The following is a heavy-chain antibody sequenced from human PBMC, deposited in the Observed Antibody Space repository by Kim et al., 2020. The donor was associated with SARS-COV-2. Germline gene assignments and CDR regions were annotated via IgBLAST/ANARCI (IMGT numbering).Heavy chain of an antibody. V-gene: IGHV1-69*04. CDR2: IIPILGIA. D-gene: IGHD3-3*01. Sequence: SVKVSCKASGGTFSSYAISWVRQAPGQGLEWMGRIIPILGIANYAQKFQGRVTITADKSTSTAYMELSSLRSEDTAVYYCARTAITIFGVVISHVYGMDVWGQGTTVTVSS. CDR1: GGTFSSYA. CDR3: ARTAITIFGVVISHVYGMDV. J-gene: IGHJ6*02.